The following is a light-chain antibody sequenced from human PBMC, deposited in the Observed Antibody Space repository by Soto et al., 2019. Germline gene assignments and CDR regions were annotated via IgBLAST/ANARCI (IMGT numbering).Light chain of an antibody. Sequence: QSALTQPPSASGSPGQSVTISCTGTSSDVGAYDYVSWFQQHPGKAPKLIIYQVTKRPSGVPDRFSGSKSGNTASLTVSGLQAEDEADYFCSSYVVSYNWVFGGGTKVTV. V-gene: IGLV2-8*01. CDR3: SSYVVSYNWV. J-gene: IGLJ3*02. CDR2: QVT. CDR1: SSDVGAYDY.